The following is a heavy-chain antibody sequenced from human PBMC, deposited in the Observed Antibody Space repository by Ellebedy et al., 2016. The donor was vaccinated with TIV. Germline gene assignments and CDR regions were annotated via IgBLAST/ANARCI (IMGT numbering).Heavy chain of an antibody. CDR2: IYTSGST. Sequence: SETLSLTXTVSGGSISSYYWSWIRQPAGKGLEWIGRIYTSGSTNYNPSLKSRVTMSVDTSKNQFSLKLSSVTAADTAVYYCARSSTYYDFWSGLYYYYYYMDVWGKGTTVTVSS. V-gene: IGHV4-4*07. D-gene: IGHD3-3*01. CDR3: ARSSTYYDFWSGLYYYYYYMDV. J-gene: IGHJ6*03. CDR1: GGSISSYY.